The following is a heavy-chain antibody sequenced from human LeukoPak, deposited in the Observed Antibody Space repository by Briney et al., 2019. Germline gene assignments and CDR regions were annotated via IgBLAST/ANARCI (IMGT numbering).Heavy chain of an antibody. CDR3: ASSCSGGSCSTPTRLDY. V-gene: IGHV4-34*01. CDR1: GGSFSGYY. D-gene: IGHD2-15*01. J-gene: IGHJ4*02. CDR2: INHSGST. Sequence: SETLSLTCAVYGGSFSGYYWSWIRQPPGEGLEWIGEINHSGSTNYNPSLKSRVTISVGTSKNQFSLKLSSVTAADTAVYYCASSCSGGSCSTPTRLDYWGQGTLVTVSS.